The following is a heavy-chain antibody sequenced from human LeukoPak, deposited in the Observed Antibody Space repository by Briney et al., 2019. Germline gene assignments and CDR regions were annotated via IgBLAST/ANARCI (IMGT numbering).Heavy chain of an antibody. D-gene: IGHD5-18*01. CDR2: IKAGNSNT. CDR1: GYIFSNYA. V-gene: IGHV1-3*01. CDR3: ARDRHGYSYGFSYYYGMDV. J-gene: IGHJ6*02. Sequence: ASVKVSCKASGYIFSNYAVHWVRQAPGQRLEWMGWIKAGNSNTKYSQKLQGRVAISRDTSASTAYMKLSSLRFEDTAVYYCARDRHGYSYGFSYYYGMDVWGQETTVTVSS.